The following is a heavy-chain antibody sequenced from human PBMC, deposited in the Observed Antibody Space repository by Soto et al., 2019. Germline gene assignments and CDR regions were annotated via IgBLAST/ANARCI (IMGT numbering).Heavy chain of an antibody. Sequence: GGSLRLSCAASGFDFSSYGMHWVRQTPGKGLEWVAVLGFDGGGRYYADSVKGRFTISRDNSKKMLYLQMDSLRAGDTALYYCQRENVGPDYAMDVWGQGTTVTVSS. J-gene: IGHJ6*02. V-gene: IGHV3-33*01. CDR2: LGFDGGGR. CDR3: QRENVGPDYAMDV. CDR1: GFDFSSYG.